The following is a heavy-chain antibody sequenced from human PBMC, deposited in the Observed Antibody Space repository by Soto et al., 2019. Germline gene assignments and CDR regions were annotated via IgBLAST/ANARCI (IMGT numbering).Heavy chain of an antibody. D-gene: IGHD2-15*01. J-gene: IGHJ4*02. Sequence: GGSLRLSCAVSGFTLSTYDIHWVRQTTGKGLEWVSSIGVTGDTYYLDAVKGRFTISRENAKDSVYLHMNSLRAEDTAVYFCAREFCSGGLCFGWYFLDHWGQGTLVTVSS. CDR1: GFTLSTYD. CDR3: AREFCSGGLCFGWYFLDH. CDR2: IGVTGDT. V-gene: IGHV3-13*01.